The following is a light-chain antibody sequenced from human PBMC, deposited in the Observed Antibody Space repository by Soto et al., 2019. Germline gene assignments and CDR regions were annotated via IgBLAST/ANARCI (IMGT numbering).Light chain of an antibody. J-gene: IGKJ4*01. V-gene: IGKV3-11*01. CDR2: DVS. CDR3: QHRRAWPVT. CDR1: QTIDTY. Sequence: EIVLTQSPATLSLSPGERATLSCRASQTIDTYLAWYQQKRGQSPILLIYDVSDRATGIPARFSGSGSGTDFTLTISSLEPEDVAVYYCQHRRAWPVTFGGGTRVEIK.